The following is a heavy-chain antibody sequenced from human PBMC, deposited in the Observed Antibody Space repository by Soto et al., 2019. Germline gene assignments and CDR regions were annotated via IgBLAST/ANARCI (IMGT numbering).Heavy chain of an antibody. CDR1: GFTFSSYG. V-gene: IGHV3-33*06. CDR3: AKPLITIFGVVISETFAFDI. D-gene: IGHD3-3*01. Sequence: PGGSLRLSCAASGFTFSSYGMHWVRQAPGKGLEWVAVIWYDGSNKYYADSVKGRFTISRDNSKNTLYLQMNSLRAEDTAVYYCAKPLITIFGVVISETFAFDIWGQGTMVTVSS. J-gene: IGHJ3*02. CDR2: IWYDGSNK.